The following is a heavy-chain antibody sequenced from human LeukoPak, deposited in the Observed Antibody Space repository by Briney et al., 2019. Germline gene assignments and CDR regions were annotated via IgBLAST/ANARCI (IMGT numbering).Heavy chain of an antibody. V-gene: IGHV3-23*01. Sequence: GGSLRLSCAASGFAFSSYALSWVRQAPGKGLEWVSATSGNGAKTYYGDSVRGRFAISRDNSKNALFLQMNSLRVEDTAIYYCAKGQELDDGVFDSWGQGTLVTVSS. CDR2: TSGNGAKT. D-gene: IGHD1-1*01. CDR1: GFAFSSYA. J-gene: IGHJ4*02. CDR3: AKGQELDDGVFDS.